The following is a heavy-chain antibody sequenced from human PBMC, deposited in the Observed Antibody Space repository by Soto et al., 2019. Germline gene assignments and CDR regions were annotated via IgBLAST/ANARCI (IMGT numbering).Heavy chain of an antibody. J-gene: IGHJ4*01. D-gene: IGHD2-21*01. V-gene: IGHV2-5*01. CDR2: IYWNDDK. Sequence: QITLKESGPALVKPTQTLTLTCSFSGFSLSTGGVTVGWIRQPPGQALEWLALIYWNDDKRYSPSLKSRLTITKDTSKNQVILTLTNMGPVDTATYFCAHSISGDTPFDSWGHGTLVTVSS. CDR3: AHSISGDTPFDS. CDR1: GFSLSTGGVT.